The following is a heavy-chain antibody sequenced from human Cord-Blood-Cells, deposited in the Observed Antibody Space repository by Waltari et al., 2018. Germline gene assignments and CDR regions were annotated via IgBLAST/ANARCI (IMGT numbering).Heavy chain of an antibody. CDR1: GFSLSNARMG. D-gene: IGHD6-6*01. CDR2: IFSNDEK. V-gene: IGHV2-26*01. CDR3: ARFLFGSSSGYYYYYMDV. Sequence: QVTLKESGPVLVKPTETLTLTCTVSGFSLSNARMGVSWIRQPPGKALEWLAHIFSNDEKSYSTSLKSRLTISKDTSKSQVVLTMTNMDPVDTATYYCARFLFGSSSGYYYYYMDVWGKGTTVTVSS. J-gene: IGHJ6*03.